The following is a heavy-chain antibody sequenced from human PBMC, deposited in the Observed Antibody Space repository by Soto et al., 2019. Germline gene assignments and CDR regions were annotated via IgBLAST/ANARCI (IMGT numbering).Heavy chain of an antibody. V-gene: IGHV3-64*04. CDR1: GFTFSSSA. CDR3: ARGDRGGFDL. D-gene: IGHD3-10*01. J-gene: IGHJ3*01. CDR2: ITNNGGST. Sequence: GGSLRLSCSASGFTFSSSAMHWVRQAPGKGLEYVSAITNNGGSTYYADSVNGRFTISRDNARNTVSLQMSSLRAEDTAIYYCARGDRGGFDLRSHGTMVTVTS.